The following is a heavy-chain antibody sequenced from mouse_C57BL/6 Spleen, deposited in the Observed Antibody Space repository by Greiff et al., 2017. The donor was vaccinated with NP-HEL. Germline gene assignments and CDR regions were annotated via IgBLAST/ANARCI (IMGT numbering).Heavy chain of an antibody. CDR1: GYTFTSYG. J-gene: IGHJ1*03. D-gene: IGHD5-5*01. Sequence: VQLQQSGAELARPGASVKLSCKASGYTFTSYGISWVKQRTGQGLEWIGEIYPRSGNTYYNEKFKGKATLTADKSSSTAYMELRSLTSEDSAVYFCARRLPRGYFDVWGTGTTVTVSS. V-gene: IGHV1-81*01. CDR2: IYPRSGNT. CDR3: ARRLPRGYFDV.